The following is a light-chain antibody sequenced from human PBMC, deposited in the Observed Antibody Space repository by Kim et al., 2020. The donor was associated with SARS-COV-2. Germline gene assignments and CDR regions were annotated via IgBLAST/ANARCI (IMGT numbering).Light chain of an antibody. Sequence: SYELTQPPSVSVSPGQTASITCSGDKVGDKYACWYQQKPGQSPVLVIYQDSKRPSGIPERFSGSNSGNTATLTISGTQAMDEADYYCQAWDSSPVVFGGG. CDR2: QDS. J-gene: IGLJ2*01. V-gene: IGLV3-1*01. CDR1: KVGDKY. CDR3: QAWDSSPVV.